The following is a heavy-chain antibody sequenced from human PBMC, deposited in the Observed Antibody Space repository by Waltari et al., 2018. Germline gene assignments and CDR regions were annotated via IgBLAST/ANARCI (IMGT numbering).Heavy chain of an antibody. CDR2: IIPLFGKT. Sequence: QVQLLQSGAEVKKPGSSVKVSCKASGGSFRNYAISWVRQAPGQGLEWMGGIIPLFGKTNYAQKFQGRLTITADESTTIAYMDLSSLRSEDTAVYYCATDMVGATYFDYWGQGTLVTVSS. CDR1: GGSFRNYA. V-gene: IGHV1-69*01. CDR3: ATDMVGATYFDY. J-gene: IGHJ4*02. D-gene: IGHD1-26*01.